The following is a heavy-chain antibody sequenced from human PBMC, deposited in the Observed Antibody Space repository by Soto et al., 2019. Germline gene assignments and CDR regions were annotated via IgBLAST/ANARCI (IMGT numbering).Heavy chain of an antibody. D-gene: IGHD3-3*01. J-gene: IGHJ4*02. CDR3: ARGRGSGSKRITIFGVAIYFDY. CDR1: GGSFSGYY. V-gene: IGHV4-34*01. CDR2: INHSGST. Sequence: SETLSLTCAVYGGSFSGYYWSWICQPPGKGLEWIGEINHSGSTNYNPSLKSRVTISVDTSKNQFSLKLSSVTAADTAVYYCARGRGSGSKRITIFGVAIYFDYWGQGTLVTVSS.